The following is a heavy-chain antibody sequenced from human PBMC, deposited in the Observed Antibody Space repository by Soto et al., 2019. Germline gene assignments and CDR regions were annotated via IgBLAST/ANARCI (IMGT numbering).Heavy chain of an antibody. D-gene: IGHD5-12*01. CDR3: ARTLSGYDDY. CDR2: IYYSGST. CDR1: GGSISSYY. J-gene: IGHJ4*02. Sequence: SQTLSLTCTVSGGSISSYYWSWIRQPPGKGLEWIGYIYYSGSTNYNPSLKSRVTISVDTSKNQFSLKLSSVTAADTAVYYCARTLSGYDDYWGQGTLVTVSS. V-gene: IGHV4-59*08.